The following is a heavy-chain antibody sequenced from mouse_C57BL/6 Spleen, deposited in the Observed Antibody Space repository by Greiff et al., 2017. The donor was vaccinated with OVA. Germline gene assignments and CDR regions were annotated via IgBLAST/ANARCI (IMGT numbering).Heavy chain of an antibody. CDR3: TTLITTVAFDY. CDR2: IDPETGGT. CDR1: GYTFTDYE. V-gene: IGHV1-15*01. Sequence: VQVVESGAELVRPGASVTLSCKASGYTFTDYEMHWVKQTPVHGLEWIGAIDPETGGTAYNQKFKGKAILTADKSSSTAYMELRSLTSEDSAVYYCTTLITTVAFDYWGQGTTLTVSS. J-gene: IGHJ2*01. D-gene: IGHD1-1*01.